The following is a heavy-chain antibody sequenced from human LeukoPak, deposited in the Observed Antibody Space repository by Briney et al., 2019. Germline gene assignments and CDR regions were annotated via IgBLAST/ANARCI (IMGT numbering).Heavy chain of an antibody. CDR1: GGSFSGYY. D-gene: IGHD1-26*01. V-gene: IGHV4-34*01. CDR2: INHSGST. Sequence: EPSETLSLTCAVYGGSFSGYYWSWIRQPPGKGLEWIGEINHSGSTNYNPSLKSRVTISVDTSKNQFSLKLSSVTAADTAVYFCARGRSYFWFDPWGQGTLVTVSS. CDR3: ARGRSYFWFDP. J-gene: IGHJ5*02.